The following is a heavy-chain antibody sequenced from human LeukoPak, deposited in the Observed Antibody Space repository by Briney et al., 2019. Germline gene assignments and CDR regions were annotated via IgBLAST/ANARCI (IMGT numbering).Heavy chain of an antibody. D-gene: IGHD6-13*01. CDR1: GGTFSSYA. CDR2: IIPIFGTA. CDR3: ARGSDSSSWYSRFDY. Sequence: SVKVSCKASGGTFSSYAISWVRQAPGRGLEWMGGIIPIFGTANYAQKFQGRVTITADESTSTAYMELSSLRSEDTAVYYCARGSDSSSWYSRFDYWGQGTLVTVSS. J-gene: IGHJ4*02. V-gene: IGHV1-69*01.